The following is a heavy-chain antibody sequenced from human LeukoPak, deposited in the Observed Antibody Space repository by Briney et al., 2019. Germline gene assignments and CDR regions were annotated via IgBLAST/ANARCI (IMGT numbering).Heavy chain of an antibody. Sequence: PSETLSLTCTVSGGSISSSSYYWGWIRQPPGKGLEWIGSIYYSGSTYYNPSLKSRVTISVDTSKNQFSLKLSSVTAADTAVYYCARTVKNQLPPHFDYWGQGTLVTVSS. CDR3: ARTVKNQLPPHFDY. J-gene: IGHJ4*02. D-gene: IGHD2-2*01. V-gene: IGHV4-39*07. CDR2: IYYSGST. CDR1: GGSISSSSYY.